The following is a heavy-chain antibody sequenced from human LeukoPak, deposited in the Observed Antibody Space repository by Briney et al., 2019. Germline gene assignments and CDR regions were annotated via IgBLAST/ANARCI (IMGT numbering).Heavy chain of an antibody. CDR1: GGSISSYY. Sequence: SETLSLTCTVSGGSISSYYWSWIRQPAGKGLEWIGRIYTSGSTSYNPSLKSRVTMSVDTSKNQFSLKLSSVTAADTAVYYCAREARGGLWFGELGSYYYMDVWGKGTTVTISS. CDR2: IYTSGST. J-gene: IGHJ6*03. CDR3: AREARGGLWFGELGSYYYMDV. D-gene: IGHD3-10*01. V-gene: IGHV4-4*07.